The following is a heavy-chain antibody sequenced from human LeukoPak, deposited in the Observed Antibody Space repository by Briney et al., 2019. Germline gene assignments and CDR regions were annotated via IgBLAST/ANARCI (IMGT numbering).Heavy chain of an antibody. Sequence: SETLSLTCTVSGGSISSYYWSWIRQPPGKGLEWIGYIYYSGSTNYNPSLKSRVTISVDTSKSQFSLKLSSVTAADTAVYYCARQSDSVGGFDYWGQGTLVTVSS. D-gene: IGHD3-16*01. V-gene: IGHV4-59*08. CDR2: IYYSGST. CDR1: GGSISSYY. CDR3: ARQSDSVGGFDY. J-gene: IGHJ4*02.